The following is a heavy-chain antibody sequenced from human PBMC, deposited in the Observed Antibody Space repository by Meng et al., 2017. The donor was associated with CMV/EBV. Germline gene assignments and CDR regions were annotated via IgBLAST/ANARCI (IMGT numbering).Heavy chain of an antibody. CDR1: GGTFSSYA. Sequence: SVKVSCKASGGTFSSYAISWVRQAPGQGLEWMGGIIPIFGTANYAQKFQGRVTITTDESTSTAYMELSSLRSEDTAVYYCAKVLGYSSSWCDAFDIWGQGTMVTVSS. V-gene: IGHV1-69*05. J-gene: IGHJ3*02. CDR3: AKVLGYSSSWCDAFDI. CDR2: IIPIFGTA. D-gene: IGHD6-13*01.